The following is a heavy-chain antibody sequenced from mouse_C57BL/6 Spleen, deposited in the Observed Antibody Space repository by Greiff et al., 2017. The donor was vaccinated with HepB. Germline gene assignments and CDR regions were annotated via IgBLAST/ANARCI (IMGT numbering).Heavy chain of an antibody. V-gene: IGHV10-3*01. J-gene: IGHJ3*01. Sequence: EVKLVESGGGLVQPKGSLKLSCAASGFTFNTYAMHWVRQAPGKGLEWVARIRSKSSNYATYYADSVKDRFTISRDDSQSMLYLQMNNLKTEDTAMYYCGRAEDYYGSSYSWFAYWGQGTLVTVSA. CDR1: GFTFNTYA. CDR3: GRAEDYYGSSYSWFAY. CDR2: IRSKSSNYAT. D-gene: IGHD1-1*01.